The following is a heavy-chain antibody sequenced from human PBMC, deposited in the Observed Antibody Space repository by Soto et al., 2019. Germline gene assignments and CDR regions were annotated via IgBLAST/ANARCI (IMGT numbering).Heavy chain of an antibody. CDR3: ARDPDSSSWYGNDWFDP. Sequence: SVKVSCKASGGTFSSYAISWVRQAPGQGLEWMGGIIPIFGTANYAQKFQGRVTITADESTSTAYMELSSLRSEDTAVYYCARDPDSSSWYGNDWFDPWGQGNLVTVSS. CDR1: GGTFSSYA. CDR2: IIPIFGTA. J-gene: IGHJ5*02. V-gene: IGHV1-69*13. D-gene: IGHD6-13*01.